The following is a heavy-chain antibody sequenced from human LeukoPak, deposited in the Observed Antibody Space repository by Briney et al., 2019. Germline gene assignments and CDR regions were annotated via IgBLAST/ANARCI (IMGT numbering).Heavy chain of an antibody. Sequence: SETLSLTCTVSGGSISSSSYYWGWIRQPPGKGLEWIGSIYYSGSTYYNPSLKSRVSISVDTSKNQFSLKLSSVTAADTAVYYCARGTLYCTTSSCYMGWFDPWGQGTLVTVSS. CDR3: ARGTLYCTTSSCYMGWFDP. CDR2: IYYSGST. V-gene: IGHV4-39*07. J-gene: IGHJ5*02. CDR1: GGSISSSSYY. D-gene: IGHD2-2*02.